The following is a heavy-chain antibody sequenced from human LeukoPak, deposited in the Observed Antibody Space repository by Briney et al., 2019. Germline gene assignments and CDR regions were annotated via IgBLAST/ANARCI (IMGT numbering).Heavy chain of an antibody. D-gene: IGHD3-9*01. CDR2: ITDSGSTI. V-gene: IGHV3-11*01. CDR1: GFTFSDYN. CDR3: ARSIGLTGGGVDV. Sequence: GGSLRLSCAASGFTFSDYNMNWVRQAPGKGLEWVSYITDSGSTIHYADSVKGRFTISRDNAKNSLYLQMNSRRAEDTAVYYCARSIGLTGGGVDVWGQGTTVTVSS. J-gene: IGHJ6*02.